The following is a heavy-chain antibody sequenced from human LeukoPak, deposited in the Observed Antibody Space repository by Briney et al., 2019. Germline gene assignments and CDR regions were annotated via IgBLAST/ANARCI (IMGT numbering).Heavy chain of an antibody. CDR1: GYTFTGYY. D-gene: IGHD3-3*01. CDR3: ARVFLDYMDV. Sequence: ASVTVSCKASGYTFTGYYIHWVQQAPGQGLEWMGWINPNSGATNYAQKFQGRVTMTRDTSISTAYMELSRLRSDDTAVYYCARVFLDYMDVWGKGTTVTVSS. J-gene: IGHJ6*03. V-gene: IGHV1-2*02. CDR2: INPNSGAT.